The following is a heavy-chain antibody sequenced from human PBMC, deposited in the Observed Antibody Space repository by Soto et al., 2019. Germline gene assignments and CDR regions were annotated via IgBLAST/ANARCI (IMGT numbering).Heavy chain of an antibody. CDR3: ARDEPSSSWPLNFDY. J-gene: IGHJ4*02. V-gene: IGHV4-30-4*01. Sequence: SETLSLTCTVSGGSISSGDYYWSWIRQPPGKGLEWIGYIYYSGSTYYNPSLKSRVTISVDTSKNQFSLKLSSVTAADTAVYYCARDEPSSSWPLNFDYWGQGTLVTVSS. CDR1: GGSISSGDYY. CDR2: IYYSGST. D-gene: IGHD6-13*01.